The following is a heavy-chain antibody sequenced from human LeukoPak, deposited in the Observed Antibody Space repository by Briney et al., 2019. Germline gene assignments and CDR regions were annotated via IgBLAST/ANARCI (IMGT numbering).Heavy chain of an antibody. CDR2: ISYDGSNK. CDR3: ASRIAAAGFDY. Sequence: PGGSLRLSCAASGFTFSSYGMHWVRQAPGKGLEWVAVISYDGSNKYYADSVKGRFTTSRDNSKNTLYLQMNSLRAEDTAVYYCASRIAAAGFDYWGQGTLVTVSS. D-gene: IGHD6-13*01. J-gene: IGHJ4*02. V-gene: IGHV3-30*03. CDR1: GFTFSSYG.